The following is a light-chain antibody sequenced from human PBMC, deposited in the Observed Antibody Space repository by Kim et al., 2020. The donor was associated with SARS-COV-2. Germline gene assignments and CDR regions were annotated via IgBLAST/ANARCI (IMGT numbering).Light chain of an antibody. CDR2: EDN. CDR1: SGSIASNY. Sequence: NIMLTQPHSVSESPGKTVTISCTRSSGSIASNYVQWYQQRPGSAPTTVIYEDNQRPSGVPDRFSGSIDSSSNSASLTISGLKTEDEADYYCQSYDSSNHVVFGGGTQLTVL. CDR3: QSYDSSNHVV. V-gene: IGLV6-57*04. J-gene: IGLJ2*01.